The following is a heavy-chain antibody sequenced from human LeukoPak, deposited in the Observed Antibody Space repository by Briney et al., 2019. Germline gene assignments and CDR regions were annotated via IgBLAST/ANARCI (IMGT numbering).Heavy chain of an antibody. Sequence: ASVKVSCKASGYTFTSYDINWVRQATGQGLEWMGWMNPNSGNTGYAQKFQGRVTMTRNTSISTAYMELSSLRSEDTAVYYCASRVGGLDFYSRGTQSWFDPWGRGTLVTVSS. J-gene: IGHJ5*02. CDR3: ASRVGGLDFYSRGTQSWFDP. D-gene: IGHD6-13*01. CDR2: MNPNSGNT. CDR1: GYTFTSYD. V-gene: IGHV1-8*01.